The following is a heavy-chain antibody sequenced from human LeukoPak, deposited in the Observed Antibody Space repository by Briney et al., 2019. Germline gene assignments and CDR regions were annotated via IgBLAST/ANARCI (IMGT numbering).Heavy chain of an antibody. D-gene: IGHD4-17*01. CDR3: ASAYGDYINWFDP. CDR2: IYYSGST. J-gene: IGHJ5*02. Sequence: SETLSLTCTVSGGSISSSSYYWGWIRQPPGKGLEWIGYIYYSGSTYYNPSLKSRVTISVDTSKNQFSLKLSSVTAADTAVYYCASAYGDYINWFDPWGQGTLVTVSS. CDR1: GGSISSSSYY. V-gene: IGHV4-30-4*08.